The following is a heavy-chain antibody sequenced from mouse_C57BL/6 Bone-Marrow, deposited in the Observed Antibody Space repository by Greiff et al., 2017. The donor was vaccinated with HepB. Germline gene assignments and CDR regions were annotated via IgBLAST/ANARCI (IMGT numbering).Heavy chain of an antibody. Sequence: QVQLKQPGAELVKPGASVKLSCKASGYTFTSYWMHWVKQRPGQGLEWIGMIHPNSGSTNYNEKFKSKATLTVDKSSSTAYMQLSSLTSEDSAVYYCARSMITTERFAYWGQGTLVTVSA. J-gene: IGHJ3*01. CDR2: IHPNSGST. CDR1: GYTFTSYW. V-gene: IGHV1-64*01. CDR3: ARSMITTERFAY. D-gene: IGHD2-4*01.